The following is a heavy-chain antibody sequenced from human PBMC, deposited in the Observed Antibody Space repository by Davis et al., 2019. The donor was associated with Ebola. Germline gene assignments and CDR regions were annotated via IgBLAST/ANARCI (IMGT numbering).Heavy chain of an antibody. V-gene: IGHV1-46*01. Sequence: ASVKVSCKASGGTFSSYAISWVRQAPGQGLEWMGIINPSGGSTSYAQKFQGRVTMTRDTSTSTVYMELSSLRSDDTAVYYCARELYGDDYWGQGTLVTVSS. D-gene: IGHD4-17*01. CDR2: INPSGGST. CDR1: GGTFSSYA. CDR3: ARELYGDDY. J-gene: IGHJ4*02.